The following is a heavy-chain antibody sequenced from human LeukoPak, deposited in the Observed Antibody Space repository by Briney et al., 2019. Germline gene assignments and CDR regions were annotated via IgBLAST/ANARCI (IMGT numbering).Heavy chain of an antibody. CDR2: INHSGST. D-gene: IGHD3-22*01. CDR1: GGSFSGYY. Sequence: SETLSLTCAVYGGSFSGYYWSWIRQPPGKGLEWIGEINHSGSTNYNPSLKSRVITSVDTSKNQFSLKLSSVTAADTAVYYCANTYYYDSSGYLHWGQGTLVTVSS. J-gene: IGHJ4*02. CDR3: ANTYYYDSSGYLH. V-gene: IGHV4-34*01.